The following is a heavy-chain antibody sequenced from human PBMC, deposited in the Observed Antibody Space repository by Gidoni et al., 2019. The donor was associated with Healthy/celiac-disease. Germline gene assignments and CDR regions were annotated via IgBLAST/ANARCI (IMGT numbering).Heavy chain of an antibody. CDR1: GYTFTSYA. V-gene: IGHV1-3*01. J-gene: IGHJ6*02. D-gene: IGHD3-22*01. CDR3: ARGPAYRRYYYDSSGYYFYGMDV. CDR2: INAGNGNT. Sequence: QVQLVQSGAEVKKPGASVKVSCKASGYTFTSYAMHWVRQAPGQRLGWMGWINAGNGNTKYSQKFQGRVTITRDTSASTAYMELSSLRSEDTAVYYCARGPAYRRYYYDSSGYYFYGMDVWGQGTTVTVSS.